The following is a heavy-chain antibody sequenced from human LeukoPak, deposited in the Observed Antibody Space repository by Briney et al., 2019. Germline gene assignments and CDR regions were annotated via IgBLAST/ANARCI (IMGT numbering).Heavy chain of an antibody. D-gene: IGHD2-15*01. V-gene: IGHV4-39*07. CDR3: ARGTLLGYCSGGSCLLFDY. CDR2: IYYSGST. Sequence: SETLSLTCTVSGGSISSSSYYWGWIRQPPGKGLEWIGSIYYSGSTYYNPSLKSRVTMSVDTSKNQFSLKLSSVTAADTAVYYCARGTLLGYCSGGSCLLFDYWGQGTLVTVSS. CDR1: GGSISSSSYY. J-gene: IGHJ4*02.